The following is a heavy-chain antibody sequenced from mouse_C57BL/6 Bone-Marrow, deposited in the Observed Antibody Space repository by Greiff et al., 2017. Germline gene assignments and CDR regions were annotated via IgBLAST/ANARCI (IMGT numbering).Heavy chain of an antibody. V-gene: IGHV1-20*01. CDR2: INPYNGDT. CDR1: GYSFTGYF. D-gene: IGHD1-1*01. Sequence: VQLQQSGPELVKPGDSVKISCKASGYSFTGYFMNWVMQSHGKSLEWIGRINPYNGDTFYNQKFKGKATLTVDKSSSTAHMELRILTSEDSAVYYCARSITTVVDWYFDVWGTGTTVTVSS. J-gene: IGHJ1*03. CDR3: ARSITTVVDWYFDV.